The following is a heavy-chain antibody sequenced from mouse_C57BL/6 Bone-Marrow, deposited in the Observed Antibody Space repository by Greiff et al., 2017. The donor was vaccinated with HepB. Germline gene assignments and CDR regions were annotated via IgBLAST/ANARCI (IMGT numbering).Heavy chain of an antibody. J-gene: IGHJ4*01. Sequence: EVQLVESGGDLVKPGGSLKLSCAASGFPFSSYGMSWVRPTPDKRLAWVATISSGGSYTYYPDSVKGRFTISRDNAKNTLYLQMSSLKSEDTAMYYCASLYYAIRDAMDYWGQGTSVTVSS. D-gene: IGHD2-1*01. CDR3: ASLYYAIRDAMDY. CDR1: GFPFSSYG. V-gene: IGHV5-6*01. CDR2: ISSGGSYT.